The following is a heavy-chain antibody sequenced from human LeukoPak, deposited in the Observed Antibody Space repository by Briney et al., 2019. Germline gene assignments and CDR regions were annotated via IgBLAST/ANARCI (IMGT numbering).Heavy chain of an antibody. V-gene: IGHV4-39*01. CDR2: IYYSGST. J-gene: IGHJ4*02. CDR1: GGSISSSSYY. CDR3: ARHSTLSSSHSDY. D-gene: IGHD6-6*01. Sequence: SETLSLTCTVSGGSISSSSYYWGWIRQPPGKGLEWIGIIYYSGSTYYNPSLKSRVTISVDTSKNQFSLKLSSVTAADTAVYYCARHSTLSSSHSDYWGQGTLVTVSS.